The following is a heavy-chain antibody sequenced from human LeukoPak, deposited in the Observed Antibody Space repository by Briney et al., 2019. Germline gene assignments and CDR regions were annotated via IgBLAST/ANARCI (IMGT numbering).Heavy chain of an antibody. J-gene: IGHJ4*02. V-gene: IGHV4-39*02. CDR2: ISYSGTT. D-gene: IGHD6-13*01. CDR1: GGSISTGSYY. Sequence: SETLSLTCTVSGGSISTGSYYWGWVRQPPGKGLEYIGSISYSGTTYYNPSLKSRVTISVDTSKNHFSLSLSSVSAADTAVYYCARSSAGVPFDYWGQGTLVTVSS. CDR3: ARSSAGVPFDY.